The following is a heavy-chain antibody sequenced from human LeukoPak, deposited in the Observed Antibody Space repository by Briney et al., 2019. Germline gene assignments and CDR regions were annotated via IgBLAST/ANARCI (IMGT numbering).Heavy chain of an antibody. V-gene: IGHV3-20*04. CDR2: FNWNGGST. CDR1: GFTLGNYG. D-gene: IGHD2-21*02. J-gene: IGHJ4*02. Sequence: GGSLRLSCAASGFTLGNYGMSWVRQAPGKGLEWGSGFNWNGGSTGYADSVEARFTISRDNAKNSQYLQMNSLRVEDTALYYCARAQTYGDSRLLLDYWGQGTLVTVSS. CDR3: ARAQTYGDSRLLLDY.